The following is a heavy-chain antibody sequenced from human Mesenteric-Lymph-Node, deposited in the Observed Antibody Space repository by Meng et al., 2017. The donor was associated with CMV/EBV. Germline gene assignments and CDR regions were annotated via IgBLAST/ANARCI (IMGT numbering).Heavy chain of an antibody. D-gene: IGHD2-21*01. CDR3: AREGGGVAPGMDI. V-gene: IGHV3-74*01. Sequence: GGSLRLSCAASGFTFSSYWMHWVRQAPGKGLVWVSRINSDGSSTSYADSVKGRFTISRDNAKNTLYLQMNSLRAEDTAVYYCAREGGGVAPGMDIWGQGTTVTVSS. CDR1: GFTFSSYW. J-gene: IGHJ6*02. CDR2: INSDGSST.